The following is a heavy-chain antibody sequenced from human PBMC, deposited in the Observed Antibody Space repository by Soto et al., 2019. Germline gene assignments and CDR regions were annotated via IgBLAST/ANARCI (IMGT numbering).Heavy chain of an antibody. CDR1: GGTFSNSA. CDR3: ARDLPPVDY. V-gene: IGHV1-69*12. Sequence: QVQLEQSGAEVKKPGSSVKVSCKTSGGTFSNSAISWVRQAPGQGLEWMGGIMPIFRTPDYAQKFQDRVTITADESTSTVYMELRGLRSDDTAVYYCARDLPPVDYWGQGTLVTVSS. J-gene: IGHJ4*02. CDR2: IMPIFRTP.